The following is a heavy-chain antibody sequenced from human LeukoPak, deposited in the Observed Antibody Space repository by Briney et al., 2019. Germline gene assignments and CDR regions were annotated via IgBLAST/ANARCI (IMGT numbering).Heavy chain of an antibody. J-gene: IGHJ5*02. D-gene: IGHD2/OR15-2a*01. Sequence: GGSLRLSCAASGFTFSSYSMNWVRQAPGKGLEWVSYISSSSSTIYYADSVKGRFTISRDNAKNSLYLQMNSLRAEDTAVYYCTRQLFYEVNWFDPWGQGTLVTVSS. CDR1: GFTFSSYS. CDR3: TRQLFYEVNWFDP. CDR2: ISSSSSTI. V-gene: IGHV3-48*04.